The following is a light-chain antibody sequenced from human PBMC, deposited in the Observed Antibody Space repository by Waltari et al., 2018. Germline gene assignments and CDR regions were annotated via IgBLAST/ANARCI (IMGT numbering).Light chain of an antibody. V-gene: IGLV1-40*01. CDR1: SSNIGAGYD. CDR2: GTS. Sequence: QSVLTQPPSVSGAPGQRATISCTGSSSNIGAGYDVHWYQQLPGTAPKLLIYGTSTRPSGVPDRVSGSKSGTAASLVITGLQAEDEADYYCQSYDSSLSGGVFGGGTKLTVL. J-gene: IGLJ2*01. CDR3: QSYDSSLSGGV.